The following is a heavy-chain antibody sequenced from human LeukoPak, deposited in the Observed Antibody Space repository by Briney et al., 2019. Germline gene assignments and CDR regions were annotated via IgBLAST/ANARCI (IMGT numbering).Heavy chain of an antibody. CDR2: ISGRSSTI. V-gene: IGHV3-48*01. J-gene: IGHJ4*02. CDR1: AFTFSDYS. Sequence: PGGSLRLSCAASAFTFSDYSMNWVRQASGKGLEWVSYISGRSSTIYYADSVKGRFTISRDNAKSSMYLQMNSLRAEDTAVYYCARDRLKSGSYYFDYWGQGTLVTVSS. D-gene: IGHD1-26*01. CDR3: ARDRLKSGSYYFDY.